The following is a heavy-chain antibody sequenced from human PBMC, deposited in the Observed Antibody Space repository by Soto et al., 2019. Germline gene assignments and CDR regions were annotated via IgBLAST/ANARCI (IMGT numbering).Heavy chain of an antibody. J-gene: IGHJ4*02. CDR2: IHHSGPT. V-gene: IGHV4-4*02. CDR1: GDSISSSEW. CDR3: ARGGITAVRNYYFDH. D-gene: IGHD1-20*01. Sequence: SETLSLTCKVSGDSISSSEWWSWVRQPPGKGLEWIAEIHHSGPTNYNPSLQSRVTITVDKSKNQISLRLSTVTAADTAVYYCARGGITAVRNYYFDHWGQGTLVTVSS.